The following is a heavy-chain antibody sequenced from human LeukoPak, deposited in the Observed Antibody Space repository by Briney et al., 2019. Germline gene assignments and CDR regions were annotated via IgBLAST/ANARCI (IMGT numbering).Heavy chain of an antibody. Sequence: PSETLSLTCTVSGGSISGYYWSWIRQPAGKGLEWIGRIHISGSTNHNPSLKSRVTLSVDTSKNQFSLNLSSVTAADTAVYYCARDGLVSGWGGFNPWGQGTLVTVSS. CDR1: GGSISGYY. D-gene: IGHD6-19*01. CDR2: IHISGST. CDR3: ARDGLVSGWGGFNP. V-gene: IGHV4-4*07. J-gene: IGHJ5*02.